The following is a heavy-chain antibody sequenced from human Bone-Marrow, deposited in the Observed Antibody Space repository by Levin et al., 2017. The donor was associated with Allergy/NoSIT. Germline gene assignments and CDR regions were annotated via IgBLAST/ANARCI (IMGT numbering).Heavy chain of an antibody. J-gene: IGHJ3*02. CDR3: ARDQRSVSQYDPFDI. D-gene: IGHD3-3*01. CDR2: IKQDGSEK. Sequence: PGESLKISCVVSGFNFSSHWMSWVRQAPGKGLEWVGNIKQDGSEKYYEDSVKGRFTISRDNAKSSLYLQMNSLRVEDTAVYYCARDQRSVSQYDPFDIWGQGTMVTVSS. V-gene: IGHV3-7*01. CDR1: GFNFSSHW.